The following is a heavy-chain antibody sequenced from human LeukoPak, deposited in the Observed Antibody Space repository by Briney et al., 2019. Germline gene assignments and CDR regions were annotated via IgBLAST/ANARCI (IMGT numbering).Heavy chain of an antibody. J-gene: IGHJ5*02. Sequence: SVKVSCKASGGTFSSYAISWVRQAPGQGLEWMGGIIPIFGTANYAQKFQGRVTVTTDESTSTAYMELSSLRSEDTAVYYGARDGSLSHGFDPWGQGTLVTVSS. CDR3: ARDGSLSHGFDP. CDR1: GGTFSSYA. V-gene: IGHV1-69*05. D-gene: IGHD1-26*01. CDR2: IIPIFGTA.